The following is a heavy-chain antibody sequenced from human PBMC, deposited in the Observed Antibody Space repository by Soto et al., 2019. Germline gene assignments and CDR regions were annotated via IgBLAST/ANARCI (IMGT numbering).Heavy chain of an antibody. CDR3: AKASEYYYYYGMDV. J-gene: IGHJ6*02. V-gene: IGHV3-23*01. CDR1: GFTFSSYA. D-gene: IGHD6-19*01. CDR2: LSGSGGST. Sequence: EVQLLESGGGLVQPGGSLRLSCAASGFTFSSYAMSWVRQAPGKGLEWVSALSGSGGSTYYADSVKGRFTISRDNSKNTLYLQMNSLRAEETAVYYCAKASEYYYYYGMDVWGQGTTVTVSS.